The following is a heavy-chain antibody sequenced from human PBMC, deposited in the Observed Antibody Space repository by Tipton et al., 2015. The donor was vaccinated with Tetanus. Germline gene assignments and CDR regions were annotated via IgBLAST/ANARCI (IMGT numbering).Heavy chain of an antibody. V-gene: IGHV4-31*03. D-gene: IGHD6-6*01. Sequence: TLSLTCTVSGGSISSGGYYWSWIRQHPGKGLEWIGYIYYSGSTYYNPSLKSRVTISVDTSKNQFSLKLSSVTAADTAVYYCARGYSRSSGGAFDIWGQGTMVTVSS. CDR1: GGSISSGGYY. J-gene: IGHJ3*02. CDR3: ARGYSRSSGGAFDI. CDR2: IYYSGST.